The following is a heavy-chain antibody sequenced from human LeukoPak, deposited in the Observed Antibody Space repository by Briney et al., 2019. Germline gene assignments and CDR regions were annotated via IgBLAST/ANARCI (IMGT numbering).Heavy chain of an antibody. CDR1: GFTLDDYG. CDR2: ISGDGGMT. Sequence: GGSLRLSCGGSGFTLDDYGMHWVRQRRGKCLEWVSLISGDGGMTHYADSVKGRFTISRDNSKNSLYLQMNSLRIEDSAFYYCAKDAPYSGRVFDCWGQGTLVTVSS. D-gene: IGHD5-12*01. CDR3: AKDAPYSGRVFDC. V-gene: IGHV3-43*02. J-gene: IGHJ4*02.